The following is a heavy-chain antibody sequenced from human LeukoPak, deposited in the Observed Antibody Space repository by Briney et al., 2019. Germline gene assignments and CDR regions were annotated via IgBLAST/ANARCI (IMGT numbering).Heavy chain of an antibody. J-gene: IGHJ4*02. CDR1: GFTFSTYA. CDR3: TKDRRQWVVPYFDS. Sequence: PGGSLRLSCAASGFTFSTYAMRWVRHTPGKGLEWGSGISSGGNTQYTDSVKGRFTVSRDNSKNTLHLQMDSLRAEDTAIYYCTKDRRQWVVPYFDSWGQGTVVTVSS. V-gene: IGHV3-23*01. CDR2: ISSGGNT. D-gene: IGHD6-19*01.